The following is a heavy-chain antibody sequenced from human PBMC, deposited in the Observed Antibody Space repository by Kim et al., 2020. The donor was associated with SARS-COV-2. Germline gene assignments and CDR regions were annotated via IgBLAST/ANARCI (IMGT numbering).Heavy chain of an antibody. CDR1: GYTFTGYY. CDR2: INPNSGGT. J-gene: IGHJ6*02. CDR3: AREYQWLVQGSYYYGMDV. V-gene: IGHV1-2*02. D-gene: IGHD6-19*01. Sequence: ASVKVSCKASGYTFTGYYMHWVRQAPGQGLEWMGWINPNSGGTNYAQKFQGRVTMTRDTSISTAYMELSRLRSDDTAVYYCAREYQWLVQGSYYYGMDVWGQGTTVTVSS.